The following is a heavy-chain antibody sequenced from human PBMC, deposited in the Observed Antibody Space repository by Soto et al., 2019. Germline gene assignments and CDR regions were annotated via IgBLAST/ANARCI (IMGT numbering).Heavy chain of an antibody. CDR1: GGSISSYY. V-gene: IGHV4-59*08. Sequence: QVQLQASGPGLVKPSETLSLTCTVYGGSISSYYWSWIRQPPGKGLEWIGYIYYSGSTNYNPSLKSRVTISVDTSKNQFSLKLSSVTAADTAVYYCARRCTVTFYWYFDLWGRGTLVTVSS. J-gene: IGHJ2*01. D-gene: IGHD4-17*01. CDR3: ARRCTVTFYWYFDL. CDR2: IYYSGST.